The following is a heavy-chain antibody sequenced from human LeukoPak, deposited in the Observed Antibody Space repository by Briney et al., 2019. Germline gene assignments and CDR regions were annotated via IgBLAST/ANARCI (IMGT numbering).Heavy chain of an antibody. CDR1: GGSISSSNYY. CDR3: ARASSGYSYGYSAYYYYMDV. V-gene: IGHV4-39*07. D-gene: IGHD5-18*01. Sequence: SETLSLTCTVSGGSISSSNYYWGWIRQPPGKGLEWIGSIYYSGSTYYNPSLKSRVTISVDTSKNQFSLKLSSVTAADTAVYYCARASSGYSYGYSAYYYYMDVWGKGTTVTISS. J-gene: IGHJ6*03. CDR2: IYYSGST.